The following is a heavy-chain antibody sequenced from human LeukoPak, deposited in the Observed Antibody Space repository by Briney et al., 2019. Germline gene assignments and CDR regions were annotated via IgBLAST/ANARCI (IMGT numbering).Heavy chain of an antibody. Sequence: GASVKVSCKASGYTFTGYYMHWVRQAPGQGLEWMGWINPNSGGTNYAQKFQGRVTMTRDTSISTAYMELSRLRSDDTAVYYCARAYCDGDCHYYYYGMDVWGQGTTVTVSS. V-gene: IGHV1-2*02. CDR3: ARAYCDGDCHYYYYGMDV. CDR2: INPNSGGT. CDR1: GYTFTGYY. J-gene: IGHJ6*02. D-gene: IGHD2-21*02.